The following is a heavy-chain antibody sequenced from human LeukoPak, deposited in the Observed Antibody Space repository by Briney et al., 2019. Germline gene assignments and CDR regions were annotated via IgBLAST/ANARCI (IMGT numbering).Heavy chain of an antibody. CDR2: ISTSSSYI. Sequence: GGSLRLSCAASGFTFSSYNMNWVRQAPGKWLEWVSSISTSSSYIYYADSVKGRFTISRDNAKNSLYLQMNSLRAEDTAVYYCAKVRNFWVTTLGSGIDYWGQGTLVTVSS. CDR1: GFTFSSYN. D-gene: IGHD4-17*01. J-gene: IGHJ4*02. CDR3: AKVRNFWVTTLGSGIDY. V-gene: IGHV3-21*04.